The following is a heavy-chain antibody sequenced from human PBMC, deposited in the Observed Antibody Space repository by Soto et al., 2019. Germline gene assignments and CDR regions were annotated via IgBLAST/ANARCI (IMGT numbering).Heavy chain of an antibody. J-gene: IGHJ4*02. CDR2: ISYVGSNK. Sequence: GSLRLSCAASGFTFSSYAMHWVRQAPGKWLELVAVISYVGSNKLYADSVKGRFTISRYNSKNTLYLQMNSLRAEDTAVYYCARSALTVVPIDYWGQGTLVTVSS. CDR1: GFTFSSYA. D-gene: IGHD2-15*01. V-gene: IGHV3-30-3*01. CDR3: ARSALTVVPIDY.